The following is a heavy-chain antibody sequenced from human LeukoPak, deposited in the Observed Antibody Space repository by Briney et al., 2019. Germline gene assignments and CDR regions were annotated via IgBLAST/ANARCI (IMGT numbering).Heavy chain of an antibody. CDR2: TSAYNGNT. Sequence: ASVKVSCKASGYTFTSYGISWVRQAPGQGLEWMGWTSAYNGNTNYAQKPQGRVTMTTDTSTSTAYMELRSLRSDDTAVYYCARDDGLLYYYYGMDVWGQGTTVTVSS. V-gene: IGHV1-18*01. J-gene: IGHJ6*02. CDR3: ARDDGLLYYYYGMDV. CDR1: GYTFTSYG. D-gene: IGHD3-9*01.